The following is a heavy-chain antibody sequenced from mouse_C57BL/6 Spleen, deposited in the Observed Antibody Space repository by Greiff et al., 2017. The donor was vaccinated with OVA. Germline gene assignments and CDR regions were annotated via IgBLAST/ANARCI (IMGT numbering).Heavy chain of an antibody. D-gene: IGHD1-1*01. V-gene: IGHV1-19*01. CDR3: AREGVLRDFDY. J-gene: IGHJ2*01. Sequence: EVQLQQSGPVLVKPGASVKMSCKASGYTFTDYYMNWVKQSHGKSLEWIGVINPYNGGTSYNQKFKGKATFTVDKSSSTAYMELNSLTSEDSAVYYCAREGVLRDFDYWGQGTTLTVSS. CDR2: INPYNGGT. CDR1: GYTFTDYY.